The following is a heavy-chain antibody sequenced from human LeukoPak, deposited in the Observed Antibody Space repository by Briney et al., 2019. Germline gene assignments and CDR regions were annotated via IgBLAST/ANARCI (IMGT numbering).Heavy chain of an antibody. Sequence: GASVKVSCKASGYTFTTYAMHWVRQAPGQRLEWMGWINAGNGNTKYSQKFQARVTITRDTSASTAYMELSSLRSEDTAVYYCARSASLVVVPAALDYWGQGTLVTVSS. J-gene: IGHJ4*02. CDR3: ARSASLVVVPAALDY. CDR2: INAGNGNT. V-gene: IGHV1-3*01. D-gene: IGHD2-2*01. CDR1: GYTFTTYA.